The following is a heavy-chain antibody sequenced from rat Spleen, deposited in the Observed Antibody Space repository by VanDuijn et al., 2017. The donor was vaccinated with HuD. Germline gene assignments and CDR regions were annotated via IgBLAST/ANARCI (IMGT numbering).Heavy chain of an antibody. CDR3: AKDSYYGYNYFDY. V-gene: IGHV5-25*01. CDR1: GFTFSNYY. D-gene: IGHD1-7*01. Sequence: EVQLMESGGGLVQPGRSMKLSCAASGFTFSNYYMAWVRQAPTKGLEWVASISTGGGNTYYRDSVKGRFTIPRDNAKSTLYLQMDSLRSEDTATYYCAKDSYYGYNYFDYWGQGVMVTVSS. J-gene: IGHJ2*01. CDR2: ISTGGGNT.